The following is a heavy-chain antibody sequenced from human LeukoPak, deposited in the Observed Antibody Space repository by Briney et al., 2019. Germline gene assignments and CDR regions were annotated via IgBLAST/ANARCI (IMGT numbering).Heavy chain of an antibody. CDR1: GFTFSSYG. CDR2: IRYDGSNK. Sequence: GGSLRLSCAASGFTFSSYGMHWVRQAPGKGLEWVAFIRYDGSNKYYADSVKGRFTISRDNSKNTLYLQMNSLRAEDTAVYYCAKDRLSGSGSYFGHMDVWGKGTTVTISS. CDR3: AKDRLSGSGSYFGHMDV. V-gene: IGHV3-30*02. D-gene: IGHD3-10*01. J-gene: IGHJ6*03.